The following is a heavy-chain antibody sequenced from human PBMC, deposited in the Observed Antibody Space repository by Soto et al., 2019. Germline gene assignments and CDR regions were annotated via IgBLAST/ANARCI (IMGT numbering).Heavy chain of an antibody. J-gene: IGHJ4*02. CDR2: ISYDGSNE. Sequence: QVQMVESGGGVVQPGRSLRLSCAASAFNFRSYDMHWVRQAPGKGLEWLTFISYDGSNEYYADSVKGRFAISRDNSKNTLYLQMNSLRPEDTAVYYCARYCNVGACYSGSLDYWGQGTLVTVSS. V-gene: IGHV3-30*09. D-gene: IGHD2-15*01. CDR1: AFNFRSYD. CDR3: ARYCNVGACYSGSLDY.